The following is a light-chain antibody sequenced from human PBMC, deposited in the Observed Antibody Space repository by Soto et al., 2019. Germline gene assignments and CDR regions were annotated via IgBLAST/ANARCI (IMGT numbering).Light chain of an antibody. Sequence: AWYQQKPGQAPRLLIYGASTRAIGIPARFSGSGSGTEFTLTISSLQPEEFASYDCHQAYSSTRTFGQGTKGEIK. V-gene: IGKV3-15*01. J-gene: IGKJ1*01. CDR2: GAS. CDR3: HQAYSSTRT.